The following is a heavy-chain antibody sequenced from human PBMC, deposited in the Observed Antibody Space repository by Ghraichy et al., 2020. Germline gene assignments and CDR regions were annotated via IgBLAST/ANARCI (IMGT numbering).Heavy chain of an antibody. V-gene: IGHV3-30*02. CDR3: AKDITVVTPFDTFDI. Sequence: GESLNISCAASGFTFSSYGMHWVRQAPGKGLEWVAFIRYDGSNKYYADSVKGRFTISRDNSKNTLYLQMNSLRAEDTAVYYCAKDITVVTPFDTFDIWGQGTMVTVSS. CDR1: GFTFSSYG. J-gene: IGHJ3*02. D-gene: IGHD4-23*01. CDR2: IRYDGSNK.